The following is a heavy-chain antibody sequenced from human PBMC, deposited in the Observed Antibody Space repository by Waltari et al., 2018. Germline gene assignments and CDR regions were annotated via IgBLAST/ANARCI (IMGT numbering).Heavy chain of an antibody. Sequence: QVQLQESGPGLVKPSETLSLTCAVSGYSISSGYYWGWIRQPPGKGLEWIGSIYHSGSTYYNRSHRSRVTISLDTSKNQCSLQLSSVTAADTAVYYCATTNLRVGATRLVSAFDIWGQGTMVTVSS. D-gene: IGHD1-26*01. CDR2: IYHSGST. V-gene: IGHV4-38-2*01. J-gene: IGHJ3*02. CDR1: GYSISSGYY. CDR3: ATTNLRVGATRLVSAFDI.